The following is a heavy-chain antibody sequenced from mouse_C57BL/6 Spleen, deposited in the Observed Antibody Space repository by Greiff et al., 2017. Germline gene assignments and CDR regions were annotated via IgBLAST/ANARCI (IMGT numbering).Heavy chain of an antibody. D-gene: IGHD1-2*01. Sequence: EVKLVESGPGLVKPSQSLSLTCSVTGYSITSGYYWNWIRQFPGNKLEWMGYISYDGSNNYNPSLKNRISITRDTSKNQFFLKLNSVTTEDTATYYCARDGNYYGPFAYWGQGTLVTVSA. J-gene: IGHJ3*01. CDR2: ISYDGSN. V-gene: IGHV3-6*01. CDR1: GYSITSGYY. CDR3: ARDGNYYGPFAY.